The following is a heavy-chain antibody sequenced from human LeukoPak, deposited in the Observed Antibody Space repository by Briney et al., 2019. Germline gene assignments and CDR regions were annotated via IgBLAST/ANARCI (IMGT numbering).Heavy chain of an antibody. Sequence: ASLTVSCKASGYTFTDYYMHWVRPAPGQGLEWMGWINLNSGYTNSAQRFQGRVTMTRDTSISTAYMELSGLRSDDTAVYYCGRDPADTDMPVDYWGQGPVVPVSS. V-gene: IGHV1-2*02. CDR3: GRDPADTDMPVDY. CDR2: INLNSGYT. J-gene: IGHJ4*02. D-gene: IGHD5-18*01. CDR1: GYTFTDYY.